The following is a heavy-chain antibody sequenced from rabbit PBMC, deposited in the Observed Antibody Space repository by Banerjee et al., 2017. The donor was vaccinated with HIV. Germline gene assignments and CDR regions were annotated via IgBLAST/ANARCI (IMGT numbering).Heavy chain of an antibody. V-gene: IGHV1S45*01. CDR2: IYTGDSANT. D-gene: IGHD4-2*01. CDR1: GFSFSSSDY. Sequence: QEQLEESGGDLVKPGASLTLTCTASGFSFSSSDYMCWVRQAPGKGLEWVACIYTGDSANTHYAYWAKGRFTISKPSSTTVTLLMTSLTAADTATYFCAKGFMPINLWGPGTLVTVS. J-gene: IGHJ4*01. CDR3: AKGFMPINL.